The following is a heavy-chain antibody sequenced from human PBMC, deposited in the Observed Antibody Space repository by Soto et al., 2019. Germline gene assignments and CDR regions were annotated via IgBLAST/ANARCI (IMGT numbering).Heavy chain of an antibody. CDR3: ARVYGSGSLTNWFDP. V-gene: IGHV4-59*01. J-gene: IGHJ5*02. Sequence: PSETLSLTCTVSGGSIRSSLWSWIRQPPGKGLEWIGYIYYSGNTNYNPSLKSRVTISVDTSKNQFSLKLTSVTAADTAVYYCARVYGSGSLTNWFDPWGQGTPVTVSS. CDR2: IYYSGNT. CDR1: GGSIRSSL. D-gene: IGHD3-10*01.